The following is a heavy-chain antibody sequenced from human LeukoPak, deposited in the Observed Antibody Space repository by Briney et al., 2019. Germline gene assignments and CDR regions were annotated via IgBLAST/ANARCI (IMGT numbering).Heavy chain of an antibody. J-gene: IGHJ4*02. D-gene: IGHD3-3*01. CDR3: ARGMPYYDFWSGSRDGNFDY. CDR1: GGSFSGYY. Sequence: SETLSLTCAVYGGSFSGYYWSWIRQPPGKGLEWIGEINHSGSTNYNPSLKSRVTISVDTSKNQFSLKLSSVTAADTAVYYCARGMPYYDFWSGSRDGNFDYWGQGTLVTVSS. CDR2: INHSGST. V-gene: IGHV4-34*01.